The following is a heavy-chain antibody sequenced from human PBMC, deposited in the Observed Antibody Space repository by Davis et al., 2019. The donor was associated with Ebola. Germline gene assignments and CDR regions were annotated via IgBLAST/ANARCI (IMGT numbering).Heavy chain of an antibody. V-gene: IGHV3-23*01. CDR3: ARGFYLDN. Sequence: GESLKISCAASGFSFRNYDMSWVRQAPGKGLEWVSCISGNGGSTYYADSVMGRFPISRDNSKNTRYVQMESQRAEETALYYCARGFYLDNWGQGTLVTVSS. CDR1: GFSFRNYD. J-gene: IGHJ4*02. CDR2: ISGNGGST.